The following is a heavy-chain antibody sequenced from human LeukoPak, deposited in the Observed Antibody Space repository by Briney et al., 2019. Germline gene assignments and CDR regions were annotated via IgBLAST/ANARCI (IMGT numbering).Heavy chain of an antibody. CDR1: GFTFYDYG. CDR2: INWNSGST. V-gene: IGHV3-20*04. CDR3: ARDKDGSGSYYMSGFDY. D-gene: IGHD3-10*01. J-gene: IGHJ4*02. Sequence: GGSRRLYCAASGFTFYDYGMSWVRQAPGKGLEWVSGINWNSGSTGYADSVKGRFTISRDNAKNSLYLQMNSLRAEDTALYYCARDKDGSGSYYMSGFDYWGQGTLVTVSS.